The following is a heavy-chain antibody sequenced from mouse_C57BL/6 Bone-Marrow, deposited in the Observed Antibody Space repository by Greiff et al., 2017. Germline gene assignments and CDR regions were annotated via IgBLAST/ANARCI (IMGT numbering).Heavy chain of an antibody. CDR1: GFNIKDDY. V-gene: IGHV14-4*01. CDR3: SSFDGNYFDF. D-gene: IGHD2-3*01. Sequence: EVQLQQSGAELVRPGASVKLSCTASGFNIKDDYIHWVKQRPEQGLEWIGWIDPEIGDTEYASKFQGKATITLDTSSNTAYLQLSCLTSEDTAVCYCSSFDGNYFDFWGQGTPLTVAS. J-gene: IGHJ2*01. CDR2: IDPEIGDT.